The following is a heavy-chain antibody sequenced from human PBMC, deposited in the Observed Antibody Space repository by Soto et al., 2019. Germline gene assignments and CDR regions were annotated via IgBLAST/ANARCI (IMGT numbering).Heavy chain of an antibody. CDR1: TDSVRNYY. Sequence: SETLSLTCTVSTDSVRNYYWSWIRQPAGKTLEWIGRVYFSGDTNYNPSLKSRVTMSVDTSKNQFSLRLSSVTAADTAVYYCARDDFWGGRTHDFWGQGTQVTDSS. CDR2: VYFSGDT. D-gene: IGHD3-3*01. J-gene: IGHJ4*02. V-gene: IGHV4-4*07. CDR3: ARDDFWGGRTHDF.